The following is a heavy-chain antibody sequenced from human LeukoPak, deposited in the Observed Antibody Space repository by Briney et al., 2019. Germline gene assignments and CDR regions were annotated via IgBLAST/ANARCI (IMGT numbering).Heavy chain of an antibody. CDR3: ARDLGV. CDR2: ISYDGSNK. CDR1: GFTFSSYA. Sequence: GGSLRLSCAASGFTFSSYAMHWVRQAPGKGLEWVAVISYDGSNKYYADSVKGRFTISRDNSKNTLYLQMNSLRAEDTAEYYCARDLGVWGQGTLVTVSS. J-gene: IGHJ4*02. V-gene: IGHV3-30*01. D-gene: IGHD3-16*01.